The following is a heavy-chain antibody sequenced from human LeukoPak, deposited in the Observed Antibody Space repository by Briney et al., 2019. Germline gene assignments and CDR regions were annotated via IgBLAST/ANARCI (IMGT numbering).Heavy chain of an antibody. J-gene: IGHJ4*02. Sequence: GGSLRLSCAASGFTFSSYAMHWVRQAPGKGLEWVAVIPYDGSNKYYADSVKGRFTISRDNSKNTLYLQMNSLRAEDTAVYYCARGSSWSSWYFDYWGQGTLVTVSS. CDR1: GFTFSSYA. D-gene: IGHD6-13*01. CDR3: ARGSSWSSWYFDY. CDR2: IPYDGSNK. V-gene: IGHV3-30-3*01.